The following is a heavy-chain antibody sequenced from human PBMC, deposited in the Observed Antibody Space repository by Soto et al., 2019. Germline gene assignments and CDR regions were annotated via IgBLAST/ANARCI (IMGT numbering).Heavy chain of an antibody. V-gene: IGHV4-61*01. CDR2: IYYSGST. CDR1: GGSVSSGSYY. D-gene: IGHD3-9*01. Sequence: QVQLQESGPGLVKPSETLSLTCTVSGGSVSSGSYYWSWIRQPPGKGLEWIGYIYYSGSTNYNPSLKSRVTISVDTSKNQFSLKLSSVTAADTAVYYCARDRTRMTYYDILTGSATGGMDVWGQGTTVTVSS. J-gene: IGHJ6*02. CDR3: ARDRTRMTYYDILTGSATGGMDV.